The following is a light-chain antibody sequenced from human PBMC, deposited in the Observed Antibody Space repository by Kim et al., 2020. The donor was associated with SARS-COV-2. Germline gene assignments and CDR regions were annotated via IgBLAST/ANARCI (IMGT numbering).Light chain of an antibody. V-gene: IGKV1-39*01. Sequence: DIQMTQSPSSLSASVRDRVTITCRASQSISSYLNWYQQKPGKAPKLLIYAASSLQSGVPSRFSGSGSGTDFTLTISSLQPEDFATYYFQVSYSTPLWTFGQGTKVDSK. CDR1: QSISSY. CDR3: QVSYSTPLWT. J-gene: IGKJ1*01. CDR2: AAS.